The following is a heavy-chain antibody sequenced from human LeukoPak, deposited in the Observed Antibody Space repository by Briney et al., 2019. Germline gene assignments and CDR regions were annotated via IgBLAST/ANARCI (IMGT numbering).Heavy chain of an antibody. CDR2: ISGSGGST. CDR1: GFTFSSYW. CDR3: AKDFQSGYHGGGYFDY. V-gene: IGHV3-23*01. D-gene: IGHD5-12*01. Sequence: GGSLRLSCAASGFTFSSYWMSWVRQAPGKGLEWVSAISGSGGSTYYADSVKGRFTISRDNSKNTLYLQMNSLRAEDTAVYYCAKDFQSGYHGGGYFDYWGQGTLVTVSS. J-gene: IGHJ4*02.